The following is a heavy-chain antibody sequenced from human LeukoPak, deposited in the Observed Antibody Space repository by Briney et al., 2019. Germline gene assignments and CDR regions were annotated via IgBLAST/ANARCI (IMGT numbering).Heavy chain of an antibody. Sequence: PSETLSLTCTVSGGSISSYYWSWIRQPPGKGLEWIGYIYYSGSTNYNPSLKSRVTISVDTSKNQFSLKLSSVTAADTAVYYCARVVAAITGYFDYWGQRTLVTVSS. D-gene: IGHD2-15*01. CDR2: IYYSGST. CDR1: GGSISSYY. V-gene: IGHV4-59*01. CDR3: ARVVAAITGYFDY. J-gene: IGHJ4*02.